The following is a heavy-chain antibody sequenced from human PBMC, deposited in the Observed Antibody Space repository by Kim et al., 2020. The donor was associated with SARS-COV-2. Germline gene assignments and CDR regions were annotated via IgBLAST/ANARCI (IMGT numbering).Heavy chain of an antibody. CDR2: INPNSGGT. D-gene: IGHD3-22*01. V-gene: IGHV1-2*02. CDR3: ARPHRGYYYDELDY. J-gene: IGHJ4*02. CDR1: GYTFTGYY. Sequence: ASVKVSCKASGYTFTGYYMHWVLQAPGQRLEWMGWINPNSGGTNYAQKFQGRVTMTRDTSISTAYMELSRLRSDDTAVYYCARPHRGYYYDELDYWGQGTLVTVSS.